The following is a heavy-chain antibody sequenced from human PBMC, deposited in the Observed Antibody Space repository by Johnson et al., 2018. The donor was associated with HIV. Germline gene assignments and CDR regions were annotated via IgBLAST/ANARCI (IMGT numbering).Heavy chain of an antibody. J-gene: IGHJ3*02. D-gene: IGHD1-1*01. Sequence: QVQLVESGGGVVQPGRSLRLSCAASGFTFSSYAMHWARQAPGKGLEWVAVISYDGSNKYYADSVKGRFTISRDNSKNTLYLQMNSLRAEDTAVYYCARESLTTSDAFDMWGQGTMVTVSS. CDR2: ISYDGSNK. CDR3: ARESLTTSDAFDM. V-gene: IGHV3-30-3*01. CDR1: GFTFSSYA.